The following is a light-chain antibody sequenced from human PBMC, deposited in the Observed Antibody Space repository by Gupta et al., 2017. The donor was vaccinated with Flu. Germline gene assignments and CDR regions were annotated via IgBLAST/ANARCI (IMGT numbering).Light chain of an antibody. CDR3: QTWGTGIWV. Sequence: QLVLTQSPSAPASLGASVKLTCTLSSGHSTYAIAWHQQQPEKGPRYLMKLNSDGSHSKGDGIPDRFSGSSSGAERYLTISSLQSEDEADYYCQTWGTGIWVFGGGTKLTVL. V-gene: IGLV4-69*01. J-gene: IGLJ3*02. CDR2: LNSDGSH. CDR1: SGHSTYA.